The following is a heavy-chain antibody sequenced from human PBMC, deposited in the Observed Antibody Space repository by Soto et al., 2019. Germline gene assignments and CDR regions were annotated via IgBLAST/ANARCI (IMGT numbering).Heavy chain of an antibody. CDR2: IYYSGST. Sequence: QLQLQESGPGLVKPSETLSLTCTVSGGSISSSSYYWGWIRQPPGKGLEWIGSIYYSGSTYYNPSLKSRVTISVDTSKNQSSLKLSSVTAADTAVYYCARQDVQRYRKDYYYYYMDVWGKGTTVTVSS. CDR1: GGSISSSSYY. V-gene: IGHV4-39*01. CDR3: ARQDVQRYRKDYYYYYMDV. D-gene: IGHD5-18*01. J-gene: IGHJ6*03.